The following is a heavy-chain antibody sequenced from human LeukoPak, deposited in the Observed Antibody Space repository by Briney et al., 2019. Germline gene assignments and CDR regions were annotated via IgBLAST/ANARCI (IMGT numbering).Heavy chain of an antibody. V-gene: IGHV4-59*01. Sequence: SETLSLTCSVSGGSISNYYWSWIRQPPGKGLEWIGYIYYSGSTNYNPSLKSRVTISVDTSKNQFSLKLSSVTAADTAVYYCARVRAVVIPIEDAFDIWGQGTMVTVSS. J-gene: IGHJ3*02. CDR3: ARVRAVVIPIEDAFDI. D-gene: IGHD3-16*02. CDR1: GGSISNYY. CDR2: IYYSGST.